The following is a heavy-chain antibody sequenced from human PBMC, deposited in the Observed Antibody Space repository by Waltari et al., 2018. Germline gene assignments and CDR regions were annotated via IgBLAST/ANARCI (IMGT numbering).Heavy chain of an antibody. Sequence: QVQLVESGGGVVQPGGSLSLACAASGCTCSAYAKHWVRQAPGKGLEWVAIISYDGNNKYYADSVKGRFTISRDDSKNTLYLQMNSLRAEDTAVYYCARVYGSGWYYFDYWGQGTLVTVSS. CDR2: ISYDGNNK. CDR1: GCTCSAYA. V-gene: IGHV3-30-3*01. J-gene: IGHJ4*02. CDR3: ARVYGSGWYYFDY. D-gene: IGHD6-19*01.